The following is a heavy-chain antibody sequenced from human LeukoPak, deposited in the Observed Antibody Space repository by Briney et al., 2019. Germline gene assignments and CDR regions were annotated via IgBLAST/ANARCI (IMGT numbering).Heavy chain of an antibody. J-gene: IGHJ4*02. CDR3: ARAFTVTVDY. Sequence: PSETLSLTCTISGGSISSSGYYWGWIRQPPGKGLEWIGSIYYSGSTNYNPSLKSRVTISVDTSKNQFSLKLSSVTAADTAVYYCARAFTVTVDYWGQGTLVTVSS. D-gene: IGHD4-17*01. CDR1: GGSISSSGYY. CDR2: IYYSGST. V-gene: IGHV4-39*07.